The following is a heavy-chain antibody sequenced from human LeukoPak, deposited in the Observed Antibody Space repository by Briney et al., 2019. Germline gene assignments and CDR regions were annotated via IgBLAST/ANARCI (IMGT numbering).Heavy chain of an antibody. Sequence: GGSLRLSCAASGFTSSSYALNWVRQAPGKGLEWVATVSGSGDRMYHADSVKGRFTISRDNSKNTIYLQMNSLRAEDTALYYCAKAAAAPGFDFWGQGTLATVSS. CDR3: AKAAAAPGFDF. CDR1: GFTSSSYA. CDR2: VSGSGDRM. J-gene: IGHJ4*02. V-gene: IGHV3-23*01. D-gene: IGHD6-13*01.